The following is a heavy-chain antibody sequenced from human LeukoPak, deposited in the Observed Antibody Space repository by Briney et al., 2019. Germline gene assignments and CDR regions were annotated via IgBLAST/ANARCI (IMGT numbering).Heavy chain of an antibody. Sequence: PWASVKVSCKASGYTFTSYVISWVRQAPGQGREWMGWISAYNGNTNYAQKLQGRVTMTTDTSTSTAYMELRSLRSDDTAVYYCARDGPQYSSGWFGYYYYYMDVWGKGTTVTISS. CDR3: ARDGPQYSSGWFGYYYYYMDV. D-gene: IGHD6-19*01. V-gene: IGHV1-18*01. CDR2: ISAYNGNT. CDR1: GYTFTSYV. J-gene: IGHJ6*03.